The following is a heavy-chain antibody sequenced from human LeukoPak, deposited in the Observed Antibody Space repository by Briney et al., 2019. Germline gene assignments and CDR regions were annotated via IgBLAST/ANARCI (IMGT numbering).Heavy chain of an antibody. CDR2: MNHNSGNT. D-gene: IGHD4-17*01. V-gene: IGHV1-8*01. CDR3: ARTLSRLNHYGDSAADS. Sequence: VASVSVSCKASGYTFTSSDINWVRHAPGQGLEWMGWMNHNSGNTGYAQKFQGRVTLTRDTSISTAYMELTSLRSEDTAVYYCARTLSRLNHYGDSAADSWGQGTLVTVSS. CDR1: GYTFTSSD. J-gene: IGHJ4*02.